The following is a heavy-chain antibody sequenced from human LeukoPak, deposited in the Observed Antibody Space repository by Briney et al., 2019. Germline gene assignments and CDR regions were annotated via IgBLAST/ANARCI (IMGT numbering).Heavy chain of an antibody. Sequence: PGGSLRLSCAASGFTVSSNYMSWVRQAPGKGLEWVSVIYSGGSTYYADSVKGRFTISRDNSKNTLYLQMNSLRAEDTAVYYCARGVAGTHYYFYYGMDVWGQGTTVTVSS. D-gene: IGHD6-19*01. CDR2: IYSGGST. CDR3: ARGVAGTHYYFYYGMDV. CDR1: GFTVSSNY. J-gene: IGHJ6*02. V-gene: IGHV3-53*01.